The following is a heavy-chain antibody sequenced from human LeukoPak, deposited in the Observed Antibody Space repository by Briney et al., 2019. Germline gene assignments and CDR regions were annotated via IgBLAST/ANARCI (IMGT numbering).Heavy chain of an antibody. V-gene: IGHV3-21*01. CDR2: ISSSSNI. CDR1: GFTFSSYS. D-gene: IGHD3-3*01. J-gene: IGHJ6*03. Sequence: GGSLRLPCAASGFTFSSYSMNWLRQAPGKGLEWVSSISSSSNIYYADSVKGRFTISRDNAKNSLHLQMSSLRAEDTAVYYCARLLYNFGAYMDVWGKGTTVTVSS. CDR3: ARLLYNFGAYMDV.